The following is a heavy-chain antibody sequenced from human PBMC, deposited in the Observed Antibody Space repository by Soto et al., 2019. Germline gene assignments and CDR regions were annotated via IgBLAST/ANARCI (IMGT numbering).Heavy chain of an antibody. CDR1: GFTFSSYA. Sequence: GGSLRLSCAASGFTFSSYAMSWVRQAPGKGLEWVSTISGSGGYTFYTDSVKGRFTISRDNSRNTLYLQMNSLRAEDTAVYYCAKDPRDYGDYYYGMDVWGQGTTVTVSS. CDR2: ISGSGGYT. V-gene: IGHV3-23*01. D-gene: IGHD4-17*01. J-gene: IGHJ6*02. CDR3: AKDPRDYGDYYYGMDV.